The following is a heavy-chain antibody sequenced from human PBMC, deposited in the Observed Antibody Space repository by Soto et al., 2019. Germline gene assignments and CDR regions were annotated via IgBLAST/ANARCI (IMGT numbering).Heavy chain of an antibody. CDR1: GFTFSSYS. CDR2: ISSSSSYI. D-gene: IGHD6-13*01. V-gene: IGHV3-21*01. J-gene: IGHJ5*02. Sequence: AGGSLRLSCAASGFTFSSYSMNWVRQAPGKGLEWVSSISSSSSYIYYADSVKGRFTISRDNAKNSLYLQMNSLRAEDTAVYYCARDRQAAAGPNWFDPWGQGTLVTAPQ. CDR3: ARDRQAAAGPNWFDP.